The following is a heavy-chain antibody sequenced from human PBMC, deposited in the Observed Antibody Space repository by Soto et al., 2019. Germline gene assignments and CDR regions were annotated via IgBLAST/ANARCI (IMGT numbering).Heavy chain of an antibody. V-gene: IGHV3-7*01. J-gene: IGHJ3*02. D-gene: IGHD3-9*01. CDR2: INQDGSEK. Sequence: GGSRRLSCAPAGCTFNKYWMSWVRHAPGKGLEWVANINQDGSEKYYVDSVKGRFTISRDNAKSSVYLQLNSLRGDDTAVSYCAKRITISALAFDIWGQGTVVTVSS. CDR1: GCTFNKYW. CDR3: AKRITISALAFDI.